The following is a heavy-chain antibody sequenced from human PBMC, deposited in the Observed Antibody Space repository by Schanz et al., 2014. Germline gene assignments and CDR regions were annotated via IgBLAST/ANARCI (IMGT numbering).Heavy chain of an antibody. CDR3: AKKVPAYNPFDS. CDR1: GFTFSDYY. V-gene: IGHV3-11*06. Sequence: EQLVESGGGLVQPGGSLRLSCAASGFTFSDYYMSWIRQAPGKGLEWVSYVSSSSSYTHYADSVKGRFTISRDNSKNTLYLQMDSLRAEDTAVYFCAKKVPAYNPFDSWGQGTLVTVSS. J-gene: IGHJ4*02. D-gene: IGHD1-1*01. CDR2: VSSSSSYT.